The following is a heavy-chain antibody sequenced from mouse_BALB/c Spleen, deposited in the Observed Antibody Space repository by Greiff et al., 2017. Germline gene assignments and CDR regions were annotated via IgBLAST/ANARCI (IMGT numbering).Heavy chain of an antibody. CDR3: NAFSLLRLPFAY. J-gene: IGHJ3*01. V-gene: IGHV14-4*02. D-gene: IGHD1-2*01. CDR2: IDPENGDT. CDR1: GFNIKDYY. Sequence: VQLQQSGAELVRSGASVKLSCTASGFNIKDYYMHWVKQRPEQGLEWIGWIDPENGDTEYAPKFQGKAIMTADTSSNTAYLQLSSLTSEDTAVYYCNAFSLLRLPFAYWGQGTLVTVSA.